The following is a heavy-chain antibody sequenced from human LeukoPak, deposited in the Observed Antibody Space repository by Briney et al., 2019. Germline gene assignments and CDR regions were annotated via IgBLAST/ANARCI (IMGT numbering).Heavy chain of an antibody. V-gene: IGHV3-30*02. Sequence: PGGSLRLSCAASGFTFSSYGMHWVRQAPGKGLEWVAFIRYDGSNKYYADSVKGRFTISRDNSKNTLYLQMNSLRAEDTAVYYCARLRYDSSGYYYGDFDYWGQGTLVTVSS. CDR1: GFTFSSYG. CDR2: IRYDGSNK. CDR3: ARLRYDSSGYYYGDFDY. J-gene: IGHJ4*02. D-gene: IGHD3-22*01.